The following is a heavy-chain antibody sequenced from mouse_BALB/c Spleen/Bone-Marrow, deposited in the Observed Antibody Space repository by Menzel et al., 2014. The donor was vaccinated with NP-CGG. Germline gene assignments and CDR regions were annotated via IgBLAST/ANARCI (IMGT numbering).Heavy chain of an antibody. J-gene: IGHJ3*01. V-gene: IGHV1-15*01. CDR1: GYTFTDYE. CDR2: IDPETGGT. Sequence: VQLQQSGAELVRPGASVTLSCKASGYTFTDYEMHWVKQTPVHGLEWIGAIDPETGGTAYNQKFKGKATLTADKSSSTAYMELRSLTSEDSAVYYCTRRTGDPYWGQGTLLTVSA. D-gene: IGHD4-1*01. CDR3: TRRTGDPY.